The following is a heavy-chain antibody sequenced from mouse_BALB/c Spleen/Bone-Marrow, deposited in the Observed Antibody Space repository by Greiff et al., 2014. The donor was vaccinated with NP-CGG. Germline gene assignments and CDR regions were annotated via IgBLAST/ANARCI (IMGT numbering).Heavy chain of an antibody. CDR2: IFPGTGTT. V-gene: IGHV1S132*01. CDR1: GYTFTSYW. CDR3: ARKGISTVIATAYYFDY. Sequence: QVQLQQSGAELVKPGASGKLSCKTSGYTFTSYWIQWVKQRPGQGLGWIGEIFPGTGTTYYNEKFKDKATLTIDTSSSTAYMQLSSLTSEDSAVYFCARKGISTVIATAYYFDYWGQGSTLTVSS. D-gene: IGHD2-4*01. J-gene: IGHJ2*01.